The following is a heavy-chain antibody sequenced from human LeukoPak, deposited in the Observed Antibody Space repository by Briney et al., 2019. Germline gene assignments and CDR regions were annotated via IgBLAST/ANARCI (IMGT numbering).Heavy chain of an antibody. J-gene: IGHJ6*03. CDR1: GYTFTSYG. CDR3: ARYIVGATTPLYYYYYMDV. Sequence: GASLKVSCKASGYTFTSYGISWVRQAPGQGLEWMGWISAYNGNTNYAQKLQGRVTMTTDTPTSTAYMELRSLRSDDTAVYYCARYIVGATTPLYYYYYMDVWGKGTTVTVSS. CDR2: ISAYNGNT. D-gene: IGHD1-26*01. V-gene: IGHV1-18*01.